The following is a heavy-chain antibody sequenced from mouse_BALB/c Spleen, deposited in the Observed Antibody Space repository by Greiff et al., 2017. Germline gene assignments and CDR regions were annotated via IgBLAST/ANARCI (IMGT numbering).Heavy chain of an antibody. CDR3: ARSGDWFAY. CDR2: ISSGSSTI. J-gene: IGHJ3*01. Sequence: EVKVVESGGGLVQPGGSRKLSCAASGFTFSSFGMHWVRQAPEKGLEWVAYISSGSSTIYYADTVKGRFTISRDNPKNTLFLQMTSLRSEDTAMYYCARSGDWFAYWGQGTLVTVSA. D-gene: IGHD3-1*01. V-gene: IGHV5-17*02. CDR1: GFTFSSFG.